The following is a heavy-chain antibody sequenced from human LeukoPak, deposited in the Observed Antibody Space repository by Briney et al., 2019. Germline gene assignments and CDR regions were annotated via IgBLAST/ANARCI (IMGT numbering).Heavy chain of an antibody. J-gene: IGHJ5*02. CDR2: ISTNKGNT. V-gene: IGHV1-18*01. CDR3: VRDIQWRFDP. CDR1: GYIFTSYG. Sequence: ASVKVSCKASGYIFTSYGISWVRQAPGQGLEWMGWISTNKGNTNYAQRLQGRVTMTTDTSTSTAYMELRSLRSDDTTIYYCVRDIQWRFDPWGQGTLVTVSS. D-gene: IGHD2-8*01.